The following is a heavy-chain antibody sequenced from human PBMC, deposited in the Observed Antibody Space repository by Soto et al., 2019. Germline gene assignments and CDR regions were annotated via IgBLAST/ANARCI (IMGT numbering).Heavy chain of an antibody. J-gene: IGHJ5*02. CDR3: ARGRWTYYYDSSGYYSGWFDP. Sequence: SETLSLTCAVYDGSFSGYYWSWIRQPPGKGLEWIGEINHSGSTNYNPSLKSRVTISVDTSKNQFSLKLSSVTAADTAVYYCARGRWTYYYDSSGYYSGWFDPWGQGTLVTVSS. CDR2: INHSGST. CDR1: DGSFSGYY. D-gene: IGHD3-22*01. V-gene: IGHV4-34*01.